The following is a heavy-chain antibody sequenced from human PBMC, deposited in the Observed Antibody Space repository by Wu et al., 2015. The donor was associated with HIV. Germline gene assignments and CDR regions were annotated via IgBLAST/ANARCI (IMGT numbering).Heavy chain of an antibody. CDR1: GGTFSNYA. CDR3: AREKGHYYDSSRYPLGP. V-gene: IGHV1-69*13. J-gene: IGHJ5*02. CDR2: IIPIFGTA. Sequence: QVQLVQSGAEVKKPGSSVKVSCKASGGTFSNYAISWVRQAPGQGLEWMGRIIPIFGTASYAQKFQGRVTITADESTSTAYMELSSLRSEDTAVYYCAREKGHYYDSSRYPLGPWGQGTLVTVSS. D-gene: IGHD3-22*01.